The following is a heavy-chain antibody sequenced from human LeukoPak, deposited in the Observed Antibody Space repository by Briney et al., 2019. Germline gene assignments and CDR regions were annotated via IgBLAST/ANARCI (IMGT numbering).Heavy chain of an antibody. CDR2: IYHSGST. CDR1: GYSISSGYY. CDR3: ARLSYNWFDP. Sequence: SQTLSLTCAVSGYSISSGYYWGWIRQPPGKGLEWIGSIYHSGSTYYNPSLKSRVTISVDTSKNQFSLKLSSVTAADTAVYYCARLSYNWFDPWGQGTLVTVSS. J-gene: IGHJ5*02. V-gene: IGHV4-38-2*01.